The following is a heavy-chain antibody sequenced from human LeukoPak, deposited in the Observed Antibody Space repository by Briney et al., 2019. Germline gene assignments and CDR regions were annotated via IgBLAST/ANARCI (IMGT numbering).Heavy chain of an antibody. CDR2: ISWNSGSI. CDR1: GFTFDDYA. CDR3: AKAGGSGYYYTDYFDY. D-gene: IGHD3-22*01. Sequence: GGSLRLSCAASGFTFDDYAMHWVRQAPGKGLEWVSGISWNSGSIGYADSVKGRFTISRDNAKNSLYLQMNSLRAEDTALYYCAKAGGSGYYYTDYFDYWGQGTLVTVSS. V-gene: IGHV3-9*01. J-gene: IGHJ4*02.